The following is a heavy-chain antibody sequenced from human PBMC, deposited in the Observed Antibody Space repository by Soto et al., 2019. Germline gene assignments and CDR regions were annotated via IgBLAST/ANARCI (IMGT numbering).Heavy chain of an antibody. CDR2: ISYDGSNK. Sequence: QVQLVESGGGVVQPGRSLRLSCAASGFTFSSYAMHWVRQAPGKGLEWVAVISYDGSNKYYADSVKGRFTISRDNSKNTLYLQMNSLRAEDTAVYYCESDSGYEPTRYGMDVCGQGTTVTVSS. J-gene: IGHJ6*02. V-gene: IGHV3-30-3*01. CDR1: GFTFSSYA. CDR3: ESDSGYEPTRYGMDV. D-gene: IGHD5-12*01.